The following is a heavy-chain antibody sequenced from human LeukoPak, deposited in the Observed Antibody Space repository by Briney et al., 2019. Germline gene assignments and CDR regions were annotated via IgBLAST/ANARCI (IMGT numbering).Heavy chain of an antibody. V-gene: IGHV4-30-4*07. CDR3: ARLNITMVRGVIITPFDY. J-gene: IGHJ4*02. CDR1: GGSISSGGYS. Sequence: SETLSLTCAVSGGSISSGGYSWSWIRQPPGKGLEWIGYIYYSGSTYYNPSLKSRVTISIDTSKNQFSLKLSSVTAADTAVYYCARLNITMVRGVIITPFDYWGQGTLVTVSS. CDR2: IYYSGST. D-gene: IGHD3-10*01.